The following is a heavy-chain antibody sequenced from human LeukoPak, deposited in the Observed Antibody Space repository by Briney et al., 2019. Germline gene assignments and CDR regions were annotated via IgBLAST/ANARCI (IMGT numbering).Heavy chain of an antibody. D-gene: IGHD3-22*01. CDR1: GGSISTNY. CDR2: IYNSGNT. V-gene: IGHV4-4*07. Sequence: SETLSLTCTVSGGSISTNYWSWIPQPPGKALKWIGRIYNSGNTNYSPSLESRVTMSADTSKNQFSLKLSSVTAADTAVYYCARGTFDSSGYYLFDYWGQGTLVTVSS. J-gene: IGHJ4*02. CDR3: ARGTFDSSGYYLFDY.